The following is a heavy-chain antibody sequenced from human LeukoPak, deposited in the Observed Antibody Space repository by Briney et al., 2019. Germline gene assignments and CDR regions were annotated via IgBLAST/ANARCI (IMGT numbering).Heavy chain of an antibody. J-gene: IGHJ4*02. CDR1: GFTFSGPA. CDR2: IRSKANSYAT. Sequence: PGGSLRLSCAASGFTFSGPAMHWVRQASAKGLEWVGRIRSKANSYATAYAASMKGRFTISRDDAKNTAYLQMNSLKTEDTAVYYCTSTYYYDSSGYSIDYWGQGTLVTVSS. V-gene: IGHV3-73*01. D-gene: IGHD3-22*01. CDR3: TSTYYYDSSGYSIDY.